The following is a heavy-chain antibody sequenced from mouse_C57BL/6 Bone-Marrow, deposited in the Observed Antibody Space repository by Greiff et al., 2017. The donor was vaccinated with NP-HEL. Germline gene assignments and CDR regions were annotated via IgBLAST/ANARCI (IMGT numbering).Heavy chain of an antibody. CDR1: GYTFTSYW. V-gene: IGHV1-59*01. CDR3: AREGVTTYYFDY. Sequence: VQLQQPGAELVRPGTSVKLSCKASGYTFTSYWMHWVKQRPGQGLEWIGVIDPSDSYTNYNQKFKGKATLTVDKSSSTAYMQLSSLTSEDSAVYYCAREGVTTYYFDYWGQGTTLTVSS. J-gene: IGHJ2*01. D-gene: IGHD2-2*01. CDR2: IDPSDSYT.